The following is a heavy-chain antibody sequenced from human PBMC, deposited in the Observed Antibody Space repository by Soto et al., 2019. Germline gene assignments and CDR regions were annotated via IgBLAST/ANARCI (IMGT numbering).Heavy chain of an antibody. CDR2: ISSTTNYI. Sequence: EVQLVESGGGLVKPGGSLRLSCAASGFTFTRYSMNWVRQAPGKELEWVSSISSTTNYIYYGDSMKGRFTISRDKAKNSLYLKMNTLRAEDTAVYYCARESEDLTSNFDYWGQGTLVTVSS. CDR1: GFTFTRYS. CDR3: ARESEDLTSNFDY. J-gene: IGHJ4*02. V-gene: IGHV3-21*06.